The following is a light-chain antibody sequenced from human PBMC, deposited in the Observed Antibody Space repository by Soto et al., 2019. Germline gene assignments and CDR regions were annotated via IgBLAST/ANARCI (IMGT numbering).Light chain of an antibody. CDR1: QSVSSN. J-gene: IGKJ3*01. V-gene: IGKV3-15*01. CDR3: QQYNNWPPTSVMIT. Sequence: EIVMTQSPATLSVSPGERATLSCRASQSVSSNLAWYQQKPGQAPRLLIYGASTRATGIPARFSGSGSGTEFTLTISSLQSEDFAVYYCQQYNNWPPTSVMITFGPGTKVDIK. CDR2: GAS.